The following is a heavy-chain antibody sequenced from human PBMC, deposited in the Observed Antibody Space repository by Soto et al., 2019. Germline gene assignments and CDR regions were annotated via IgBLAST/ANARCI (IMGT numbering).Heavy chain of an antibody. V-gene: IGHV1-46*01. D-gene: IGHD1-26*01. J-gene: IGHJ4*02. CDR3: ARADKGGSY. CDR2: INPSAGST. Sequence: QVQLVQSGAEVKKPGASVKVSCKASGYTFTSCYMHWVRQAPGQGLEWMGIINPSAGSTSYAQKFQGRVNMTRDPSTSTVYMELSSLISDDTAVYYCARADKGGSYWGQGTLVTVSS. CDR1: GYTFTSCY.